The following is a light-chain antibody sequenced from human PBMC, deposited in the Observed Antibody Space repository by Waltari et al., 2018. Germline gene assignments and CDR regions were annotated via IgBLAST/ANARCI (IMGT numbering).Light chain of an antibody. V-gene: IGLV2-14*01. CDR1: SSDVGGYDY. Sequence: QSALTQPASVSGSPGQSITISCTGSSSDVGGYDYVSWYQQHPGKVPKLIIYEVSKRPSGVSNRFSGAKSGNPASLTISGLQAEDEAHYYCSSYTRTSTLDYVFGTGTKVTVL. CDR3: SSYTRTSTLDYV. J-gene: IGLJ1*01. CDR2: EVS.